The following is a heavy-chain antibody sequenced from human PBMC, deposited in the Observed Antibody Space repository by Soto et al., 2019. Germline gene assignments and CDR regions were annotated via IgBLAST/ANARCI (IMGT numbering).Heavy chain of an antibody. CDR2: ISYDGSNK. CDR3: AKADYGDYVDYYYYGMDV. Sequence: QVQLVESGGGVVQPGRSLRLSCAASGFTFSRYGMHWVRQAPGKGLEWVAGISYDGSNKYYAASVKCRFTISRDNSKNTLYLQMNSLRDDDTAVYYCAKADYGDYVDYYYYGMDVWGQGTTVTVSS. J-gene: IGHJ6*02. CDR1: GFTFSRYG. V-gene: IGHV3-30*18. D-gene: IGHD4-17*01.